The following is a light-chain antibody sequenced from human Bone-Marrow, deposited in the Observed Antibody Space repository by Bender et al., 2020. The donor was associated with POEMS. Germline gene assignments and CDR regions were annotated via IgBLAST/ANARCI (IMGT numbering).Light chain of an antibody. CDR1: KLGDKY. J-gene: IGLJ2*01. CDR2: EDT. V-gene: IGLV3-1*01. Sequence: SYELTQPPSVSVSPGQTASITCSGDKLGDKYSYWYQQRPGQSPVLVIFEDTKRPSGIPQRFSGSNSGNTATLTISGTQAMDEADYYCQAWDSGIHVVFGKGTKLTVL. CDR3: QAWDSGIHVV.